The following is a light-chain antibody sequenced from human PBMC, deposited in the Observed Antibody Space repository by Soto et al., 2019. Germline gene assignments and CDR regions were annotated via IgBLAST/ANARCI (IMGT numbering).Light chain of an antibody. CDR1: QSVRNN. CDR3: QQYNNWPPIT. Sequence: EIMMTQSPATLSVSPGERATLSCRASQSVRNNLAWYQQKPGQAPRLLIYYASTRATGIPARFSGSGSGTEFTLTISSLQPEEFAPYYCQQYNNWPPITFGQGTRVEIK. V-gene: IGKV3-15*01. J-gene: IGKJ5*01. CDR2: YAS.